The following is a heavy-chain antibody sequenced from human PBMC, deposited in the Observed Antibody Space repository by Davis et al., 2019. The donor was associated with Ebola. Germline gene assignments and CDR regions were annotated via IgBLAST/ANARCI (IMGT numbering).Heavy chain of an antibody. V-gene: IGHV4-38-2*01. D-gene: IGHD3-10*01. CDR2: IYHSGST. CDR3: ASPYYGSGSNAFDI. CDR1: GYSISSGYY. Sequence: PSETLSLTCAVSGYSISSGYYWGWIRQPPGKGLEWIGSIYHSGSTYYNPSLKSRVTISVDTSKNQFSLKLSSVTAADTAVYYCASPYYGSGSNAFDIWGQGTMVTVSS. J-gene: IGHJ3*02.